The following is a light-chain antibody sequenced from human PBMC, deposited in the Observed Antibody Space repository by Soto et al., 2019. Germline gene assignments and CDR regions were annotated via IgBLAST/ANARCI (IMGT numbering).Light chain of an antibody. CDR2: GAS. Sequence: ELELKQSPGNVSLSRGDRCTLSWPDSQSVIRTYVAWYKQKPGQAPRLRIDGASSRATGIPDRFCGSGSGTDFTLTSSSLEPEDFAVYYCQQYGSSPISFGQGTRLEIK. CDR1: QSVIRTY. J-gene: IGKJ5*01. CDR3: QQYGSSPIS. V-gene: IGKV3-20*01.